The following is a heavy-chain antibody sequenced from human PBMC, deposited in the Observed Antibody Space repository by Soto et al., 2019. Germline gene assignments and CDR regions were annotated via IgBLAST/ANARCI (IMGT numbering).Heavy chain of an antibody. V-gene: IGHV4-59*01. J-gene: IGHJ4*02. CDR1: DGSISSYY. Sequence: SETLSLTCTVSDGSISSYYWSWIRQPPGKGLEWIGYIYYSGSTNYNPSLKSRVTISVDTSKNQYSLKLSSVTAADTAVYYCARSVSSGYYYFFDYWGQGTLVTVSS. D-gene: IGHD3-22*01. CDR3: ARSVSSGYYYFFDY. CDR2: IYYSGST.